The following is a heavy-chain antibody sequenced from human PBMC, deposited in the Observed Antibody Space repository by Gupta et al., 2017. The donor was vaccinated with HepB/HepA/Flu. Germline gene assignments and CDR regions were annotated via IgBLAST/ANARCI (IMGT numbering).Heavy chain of an antibody. V-gene: IGHV3-74*01. J-gene: IGHJ6*02. CDR1: GFTFSRYW. CDR3: ASDPSSAGRPYGMDV. Sequence: EVQLVESGGGLVQPGGSLRLSCAASGFTFSRYWMHWVRQAPGKGLVWVSRVNSDGTKTIYADSVKGRFTISRDNAKNTLYLQMNSLRAEDTAVYYCASDPSSAGRPYGMDVWGQGTTVTVSS. CDR2: VNSDGTKT. D-gene: IGHD2-15*01.